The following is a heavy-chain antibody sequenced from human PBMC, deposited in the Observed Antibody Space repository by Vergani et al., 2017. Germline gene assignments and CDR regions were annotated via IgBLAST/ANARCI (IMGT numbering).Heavy chain of an antibody. CDR1: GFTFNSYA. CDR2: IINNGGST. CDR3: AKVCGSTSCPYGGGAFDV. V-gene: IGHV3-23*01. D-gene: IGHD2-2*01. Sequence: QLLESGGGLIQPGGSLRLSCAASGFTFNSYAMTWVRRDPGKGLEWVSGIINNGGSTYYADSVKGRFTVSRDNSKNTLYLKMTDLRAEDTATYYCAKVCGSTSCPYGGGAFDVWGHGTMVTVSS. J-gene: IGHJ3*01.